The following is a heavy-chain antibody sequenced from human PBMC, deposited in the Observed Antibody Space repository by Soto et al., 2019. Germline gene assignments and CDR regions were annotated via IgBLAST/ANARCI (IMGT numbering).Heavy chain of an antibody. V-gene: IGHV1-18*01. Sequence: ASVKVSCKASGYTFTSYGISWVRQAPGQGREWMGWISAYNGNTNYAQKLQGRVTMTTDTSTSTAYMELRSLRSDDTAVYYCARGLSVIDAEAYYYGMEVWDQGXTVTVCS. CDR1: GYTFTSYG. CDR3: ARGLSVIDAEAYYYGMEV. CDR2: ISAYNGNT. J-gene: IGHJ6*02. D-gene: IGHD3-22*01.